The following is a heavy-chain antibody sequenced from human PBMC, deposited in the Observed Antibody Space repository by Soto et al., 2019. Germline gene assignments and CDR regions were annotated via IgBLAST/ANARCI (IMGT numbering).Heavy chain of an antibody. J-gene: IGHJ4*02. D-gene: IGHD4-17*01. V-gene: IGHV3-23*01. Sequence: EVQLLESGGGLVRPGGSLRLSCVGSGFTFSTYAMTWVRQAPGKGLEWVSAISVGGGITKYADSVKGRFTISRDNSKNTLYLQMNSLRAEDTARYYCAKAPNGDYIGAFDSWGQGTLVTVSS. CDR3: AKAPNGDYIGAFDS. CDR2: ISVGGGIT. CDR1: GFTFSTYA.